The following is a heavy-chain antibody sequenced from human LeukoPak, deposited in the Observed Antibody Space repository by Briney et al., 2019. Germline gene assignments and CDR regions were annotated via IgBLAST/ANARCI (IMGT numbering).Heavy chain of an antibody. J-gene: IGHJ4*02. Sequence: GGSLRLSCAASGFTFSSYSMNWVRQAPGKGLEWVSSISSSSSYIYYADSVKGRFTISRDNAKNSLYLQMNSLRAEDTAVYYCARGALWFGELPPSPPDYWGQGTLVTVSS. CDR3: ARGALWFGELPPSPPDY. V-gene: IGHV3-21*01. CDR1: GFTFSSYS. D-gene: IGHD3-10*01. CDR2: ISSSSSYI.